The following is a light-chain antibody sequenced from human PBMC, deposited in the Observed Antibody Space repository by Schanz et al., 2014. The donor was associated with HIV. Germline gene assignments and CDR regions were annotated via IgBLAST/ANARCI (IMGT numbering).Light chain of an antibody. Sequence: QSVLTQPPSVSAAPGQKVTISCSGSSSNIGNNYVSWYQQLPGTAPKLIIYRNSQRPSGVPDRFSGSKSGTSASLAITGLQAEDEADYYCQSYDSGLSAWVFGGGTKLTVL. CDR1: SSNIGNNY. V-gene: IGLV1-40*01. CDR2: RNS. CDR3: QSYDSGLSAWV. J-gene: IGLJ3*02.